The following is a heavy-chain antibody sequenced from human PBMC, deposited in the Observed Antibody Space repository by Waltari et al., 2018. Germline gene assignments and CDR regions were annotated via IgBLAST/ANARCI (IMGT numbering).Heavy chain of an antibody. CDR1: GGTFSSYA. Sequence: QVQLVQSGAEVKKPGSSVKVSCKASGGTFSSYAISWVRQAPGQGLGWMGGTIPIVGTANSAQKVQGRVTMTTDESTSTAYMELSSLRSEDTAVYYCAREYYYGSGSYLDYYYGMDVWGQGTTVTVSS. CDR3: AREYYYGSGSYLDYYYGMDV. J-gene: IGHJ6*02. D-gene: IGHD3-10*01. CDR2: TIPIVGTA. V-gene: IGHV1-69*05.